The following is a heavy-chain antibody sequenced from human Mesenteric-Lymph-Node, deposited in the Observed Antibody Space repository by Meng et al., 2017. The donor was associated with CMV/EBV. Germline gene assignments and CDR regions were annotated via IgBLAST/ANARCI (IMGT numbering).Heavy chain of an antibody. Sequence: GFALKNSGVGVGWIRQPPGKALECLALIYWDDDKRYSPSLKSRVTITKDTSQNQVVLIMTNMDPVDTGTYYCARTYYYGSGNSNFDYWGQGTLVTVSS. V-gene: IGHV2-5*02. CDR1: GFALKNSGVG. J-gene: IGHJ4*02. D-gene: IGHD3-10*01. CDR3: ARTYYYGSGNSNFDY. CDR2: IYWDDDK.